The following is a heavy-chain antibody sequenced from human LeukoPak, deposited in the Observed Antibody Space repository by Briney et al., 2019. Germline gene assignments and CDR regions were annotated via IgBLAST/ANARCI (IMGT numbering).Heavy chain of an antibody. D-gene: IGHD3-10*01. CDR2: ISSSSSYI. CDR1: GFTFSSYS. J-gene: IGHJ4*02. CDR3: ARSMVRGVITHSDY. Sequence: GGSLRLSCAASGFTFSSYSMNWVRQAPGKGLEWVSSISSSSSYIYYADSVKGRFTISRDNAKNSLYLQMNSLRAEDTAVYYCARSMVRGVITHSDYWGQGTLVTVSS. V-gene: IGHV3-21*01.